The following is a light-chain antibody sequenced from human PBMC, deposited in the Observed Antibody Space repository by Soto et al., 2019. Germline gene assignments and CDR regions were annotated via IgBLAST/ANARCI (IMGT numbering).Light chain of an antibody. CDR2: DVS. CDR3: SSYTSSSTPCV. CDR1: SSDVGGYNY. Sequence: QSALTQPASVSGSPGLSITISCTGTSSDVGGYNYVSWYQQHPGKAPKLMIYDVSNRPSGVSNRFSGSKSGNTASLTISGLQAEDEADYYCSSYTSSSTPCVFGTGTKLTVL. V-gene: IGLV2-14*01. J-gene: IGLJ1*01.